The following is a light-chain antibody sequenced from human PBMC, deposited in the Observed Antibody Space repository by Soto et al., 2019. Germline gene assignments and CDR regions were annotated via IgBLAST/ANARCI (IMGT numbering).Light chain of an antibody. CDR2: WAS. CDR3: QQYYTTPLT. Sequence: DIVMTQSPDSLAASLGERATINCKSSQSVLYSSSNKNYLAWYQQKPGQPPNLLIYWASTRESGVPDRFSGRGSGTDFTLTTSSLQAEDVAVYYCQQYYTTPLTFGQGTKLEIK. CDR1: QSVLYSSSNKNY. V-gene: IGKV4-1*01. J-gene: IGKJ2*01.